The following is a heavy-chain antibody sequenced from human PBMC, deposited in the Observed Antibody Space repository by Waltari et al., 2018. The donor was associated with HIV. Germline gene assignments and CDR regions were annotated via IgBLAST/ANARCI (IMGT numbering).Heavy chain of an antibody. Sequence: EVQLVESGGDLVKPGGCLRLSCAASGFTFSNAWMRWVRQAPGKGAEGVGQIKSKADGGTTDYAAPVKGRFTISRDDSKNTLYLQMNSLRFDDTAVYYCTTDEFYYGNSGYFDYWGQGTLVTVSS. CDR3: TTDEFYYGNSGYFDY. CDR2: IKSKADGGTT. V-gene: IGHV3-15*05. D-gene: IGHD3-22*01. J-gene: IGHJ4*02. CDR1: GFTFSNAW.